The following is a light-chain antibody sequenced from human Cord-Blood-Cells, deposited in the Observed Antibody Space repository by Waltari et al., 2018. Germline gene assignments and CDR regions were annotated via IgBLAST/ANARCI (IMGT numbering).Light chain of an antibody. Sequence: QSVLTQPPSVSGAPGQRVTISCTGSSSTIGAGYDLPWYQQLPGTAPKLLIYGNSNRPSGVPDRFSGSKSGTSASLAITGLQAEDEADYYCQSYDSSLSVVFGGGTKLTVL. J-gene: IGLJ2*01. V-gene: IGLV1-40*01. CDR3: QSYDSSLSVV. CDR1: SSTIGAGYD. CDR2: GNS.